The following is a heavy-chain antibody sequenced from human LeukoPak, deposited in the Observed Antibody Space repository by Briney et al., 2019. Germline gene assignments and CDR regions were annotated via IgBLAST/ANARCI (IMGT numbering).Heavy chain of an antibody. CDR3: ARGGRLPAVQFDY. CDR1: GYTFTSYA. CDR2: INAGNGNT. J-gene: IGHJ4*02. V-gene: IGHV1-3*01. Sequence: ASVKVSCKASGYTFTSYAMHWVRQAPGQRLEWMGWINAGNGNTRYSQKFQGRVTITRDTSASTAYMELSSLRSEDTAVYYCARGGRLPAVQFDYWGQGTLVTVSS. D-gene: IGHD2-2*01.